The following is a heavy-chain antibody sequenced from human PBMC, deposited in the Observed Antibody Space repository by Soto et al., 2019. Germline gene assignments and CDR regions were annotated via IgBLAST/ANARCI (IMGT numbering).Heavy chain of an antibody. Sequence: PGESLKISCEDSVYRFTSYWIAWVRQMPGKGLEWMGIVYVDDSDTKYSPSFEGQVTISADRPLNSAYLQWTSLRASDTAMYYCARVRILSGLFRSFDYWGQGTQVTVSS. D-gene: IGHD3-10*01. V-gene: IGHV5-51*01. J-gene: IGHJ4*02. CDR1: VYRFTSYW. CDR2: VYVDDSDT. CDR3: ARVRILSGLFRSFDY.